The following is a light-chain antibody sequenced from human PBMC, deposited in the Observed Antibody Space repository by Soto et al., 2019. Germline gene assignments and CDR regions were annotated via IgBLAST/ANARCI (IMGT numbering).Light chain of an antibody. CDR1: TGAVTSGFY. J-gene: IGLJ1*01. CDR3: LLYYGGAQGV. Sequence: QAVVTQEPSLTVSPGGTVTLTCASSTGAVTSGFYPNWFQQKPGQAPRALIYNTASKHSWTPGRFSGSLLGGKAALTLSGVQPEDEAEYYCLLYYGGAQGVFGTGTKLTVL. CDR2: NTA. V-gene: IGLV7-43*01.